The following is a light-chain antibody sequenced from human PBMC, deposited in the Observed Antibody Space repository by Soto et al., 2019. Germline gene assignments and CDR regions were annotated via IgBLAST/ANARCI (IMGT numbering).Light chain of an antibody. CDR1: QSVSSN. Sequence: EIVMTQSPATLSVSPGERATLSCRASQSVSSNLAWYQQKPGQAPSLLIYGASSRATGIPVRFSGSGSGTEFTLTINSLQSEDFAVYYCQQYNNWPRTFGQGTKVDIK. J-gene: IGKJ1*01. CDR3: QQYNNWPRT. CDR2: GAS. V-gene: IGKV3-15*01.